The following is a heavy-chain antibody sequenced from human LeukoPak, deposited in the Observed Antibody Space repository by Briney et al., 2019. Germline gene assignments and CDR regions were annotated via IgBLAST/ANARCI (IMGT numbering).Heavy chain of an antibody. Sequence: SETLSLTCTVSGGSISSYYWSWIRQPPGKGLEWIGCIYYSGSTNYNPSLKSRVTISVDTSKNQFSLKLSSVTAADTAVYYCARGDRYCSSTSCYGTWGQGTLVTVSS. V-gene: IGHV4-59*01. D-gene: IGHD2-2*01. CDR2: IYYSGST. CDR1: GGSISSYY. J-gene: IGHJ4*02. CDR3: ARGDRYCSSTSCYGT.